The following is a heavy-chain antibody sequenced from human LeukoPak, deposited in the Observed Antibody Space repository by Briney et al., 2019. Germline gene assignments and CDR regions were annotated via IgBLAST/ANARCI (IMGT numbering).Heavy chain of an antibody. Sequence: KASETLSLTCTVSGGSISSGDYYWSWIRQPPGKGLEWIGYIYYSGSTYYNPSLKSRVTISVDTSKNQFSLKLSSVTAADTAVYYCARDTGYYGSEHYGRFDPWGQGTLVTVSS. V-gene: IGHV4-30-4*08. CDR3: ARDTGYYGSEHYGRFDP. J-gene: IGHJ5*02. CDR1: GGSISSGDYY. CDR2: IYYSGST. D-gene: IGHD3-10*01.